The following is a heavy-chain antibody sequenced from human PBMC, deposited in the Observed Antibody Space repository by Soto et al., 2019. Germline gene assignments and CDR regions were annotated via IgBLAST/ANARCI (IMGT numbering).Heavy chain of an antibody. CDR2: ISYDGNTK. V-gene: IGHV3-30-3*01. CDR1: GFIFSGYA. Sequence: QVQLVESGGGVVQPGRSLRLCCAASGFIFSGYAMHWVRQAPGKGLEWVAVISYDGNTKYYADSVKGRFTVSRDNSKNTLYVQMNNLSAEDTAMYYCAKETSAYEIDYRGQGTLVTVSS. J-gene: IGHJ4*02. CDR3: AKETSAYEIDY. D-gene: IGHD5-12*01.